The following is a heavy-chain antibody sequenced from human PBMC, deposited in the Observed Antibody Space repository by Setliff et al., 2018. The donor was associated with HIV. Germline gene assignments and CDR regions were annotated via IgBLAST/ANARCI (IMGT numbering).Heavy chain of an antibody. J-gene: IGHJ4*02. CDR2: TYYNSRWNY. CDR1: GDFVSSDRAA. D-gene: IGHD1-1*01. V-gene: IGHV6-1*01. Sequence: PSPTLALTCAISGDFVSSDRAAWNWIRQSPTRGLEWLGRTYYNSRWNYEYAASVVRRITITSDTSKNHLSLHLTSVTPGDTAVYYGARVFRNLPDYWGQGTLVTVSS. CDR3: ARVFRNLPDY.